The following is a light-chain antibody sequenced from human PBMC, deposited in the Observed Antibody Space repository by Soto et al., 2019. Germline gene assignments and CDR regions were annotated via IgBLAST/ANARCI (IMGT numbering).Light chain of an antibody. V-gene: IGLV4-60*02. CDR2: VEGSGTY. CDR1: SGHSSYI. CDR3: ETWDNNTWV. J-gene: IGLJ3*02. Sequence: QSVLTQSSSASASLGSSVRLTCTLSSGHSSYIIAWHQQQPGKAPRFLMKVEGSGTYDKGSGVPDRFSGSSSGAGRFLTISNLQFEDEADYFCETWDNNTWVFGGGTTLTVL.